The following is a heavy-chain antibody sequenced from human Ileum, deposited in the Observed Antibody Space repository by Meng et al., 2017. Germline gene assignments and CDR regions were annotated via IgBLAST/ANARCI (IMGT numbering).Heavy chain of an antibody. CDR1: GINFSKSG. J-gene: IGHJ1*01. CDR3: ARDKGTSSCDT. Sequence: GASLKISCAASGINFSKSGMHWVRQGPGKGLEWVAFIYSDGSQKYYAYSVQGRFTVSRDNSHNTVFLEMNSLRIDDTATYYCARDKGTSSCDTWGQGTLVTVSS. V-gene: IGHV3-33*01. CDR2: IYSDGSQK. D-gene: IGHD1-1*01.